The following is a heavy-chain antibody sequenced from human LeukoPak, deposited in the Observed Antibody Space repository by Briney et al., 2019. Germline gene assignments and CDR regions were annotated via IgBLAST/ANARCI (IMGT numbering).Heavy chain of an antibody. J-gene: IGHJ6*03. V-gene: IGHV4-38-2*02. CDR2: IYHSGST. Sequence: SETLSLTCTVSRYSISNGYYWGWIRQSPGKGLEWIGSIYHSGSTHYNPSLNSRVSISVDTSKNQFSLKLRSVTAADTAVYYCARVEGVYYYYYMDVWGKGTTVTVSS. CDR1: RYSISNGYY. CDR3: ARVEGVYYYYYMDV. D-gene: IGHD5-24*01.